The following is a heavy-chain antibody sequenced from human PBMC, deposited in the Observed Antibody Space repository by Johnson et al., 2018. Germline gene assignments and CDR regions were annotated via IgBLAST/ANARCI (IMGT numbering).Heavy chain of an antibody. V-gene: IGHV3-74*01. J-gene: IGHJ6*04. CDR3: AREGIQLWLFDV. D-gene: IGHD5-18*01. CDR1: GFTFSSYW. CDR2: INSDESST. Sequence: VQLVQSGGGLVQPGGSLRLSCAASGFTFSSYWMHWVRQAPGKGLVWVSRINSDESSTRYADSVKGRFTMSRDNAKNTLYLQMNRLRAEDTAVYYCAREGIQLWLFDVWGKGTTVTVSS.